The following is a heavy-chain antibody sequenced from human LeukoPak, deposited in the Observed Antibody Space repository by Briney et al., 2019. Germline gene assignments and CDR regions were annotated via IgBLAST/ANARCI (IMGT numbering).Heavy chain of an antibody. CDR2: ITGSGGAT. CDR1: GFTFSTYA. D-gene: IGHD3-22*01. J-gene: IGHJ4*02. Sequence: GGSLRLSCAASGFTFSTYAVNWVRQAPGKGLEWVSAITGSGGATYYADSVKGRFTISRDNSKNTLYLQMSTLRAEHTAVYYCAKDPRITMIVVVTPYYFDYWGQGTLVTVSS. CDR3: AKDPRITMIVVVTPYYFDY. V-gene: IGHV3-23*01.